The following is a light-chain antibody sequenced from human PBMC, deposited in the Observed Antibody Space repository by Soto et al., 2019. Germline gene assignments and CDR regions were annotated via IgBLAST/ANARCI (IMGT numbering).Light chain of an antibody. Sequence: DIHMTHSPSTLSGSVGDRVTITSRAVRTFSSWLAWYQQKPGKAPKLLIYKASTLKSGVPSRFSGSGSGTEFTLTISSLRPDDFATYYCQHYNSYPEAFGQGTKVDIK. J-gene: IGKJ1*01. CDR2: KAS. V-gene: IGKV1-5*03. CDR3: QHYNSYPEA. CDR1: RTFSSW.